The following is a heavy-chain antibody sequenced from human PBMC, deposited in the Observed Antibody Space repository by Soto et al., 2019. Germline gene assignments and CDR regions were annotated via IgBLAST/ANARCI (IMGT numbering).Heavy chain of an antibody. Sequence: EVRLLESGGGLVQPGGSLRLSCAASGFTFSSYAMSWVRQAPGKGLEWVSAISGSGGSTYYADSVKGRFTISRDNSKNTLYLQMNSLRAEDTAVYYCAKDHYSSSSGLVGYFDYWGQGTLVTVSS. J-gene: IGHJ4*02. D-gene: IGHD6-6*01. CDR2: ISGSGGST. CDR3: AKDHYSSSSGLVGYFDY. CDR1: GFTFSSYA. V-gene: IGHV3-23*01.